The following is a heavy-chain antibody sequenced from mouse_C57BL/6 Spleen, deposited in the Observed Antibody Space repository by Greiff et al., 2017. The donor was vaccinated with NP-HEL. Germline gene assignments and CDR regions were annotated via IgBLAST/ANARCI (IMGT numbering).Heavy chain of an antibody. J-gene: IGHJ3*01. CDR1: GFTFSSYA. V-gene: IGHV5-9-1*02. CDR2: ISSGGDYI. Sequence: EVKLMESGEGLVKPGGSLKLSCAASGFTFSSYAMSWVRQTPEKRLEWVAYISSGGDYIYYADTVKGRFTISRDNARNTLYLQMSSLKSEDTAMYYCTREGGSSFWFAYWGQGTLVTVSA. CDR3: TREGGSSFWFAY. D-gene: IGHD1-1*01.